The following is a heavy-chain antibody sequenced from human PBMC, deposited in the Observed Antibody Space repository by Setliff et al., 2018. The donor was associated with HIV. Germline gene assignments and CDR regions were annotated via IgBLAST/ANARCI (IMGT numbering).Heavy chain of an antibody. D-gene: IGHD3-10*01. Sequence: PSETLSLTCNVSGGSINSESHYWSWIRQSPGKGLEWIGEINQSGSTNYNPSLKSRVTTSVDTSKNQFSLNLKSVTAADTAAYYCARGARATFGELLKANWFDPWGQGTLVTVSS. CDR2: INQSGST. CDR1: GGSINSESHY. V-gene: IGHV4-39*07. CDR3: ARGARATFGELLKANWFDP. J-gene: IGHJ5*02.